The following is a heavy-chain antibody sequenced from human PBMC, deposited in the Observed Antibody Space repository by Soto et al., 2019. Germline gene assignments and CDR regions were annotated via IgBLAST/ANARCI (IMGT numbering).Heavy chain of an antibody. CDR2: ISSSSSYT. Sequence: GRSVRLSCAVYGFTLSSYSTNWVRNAPRQGLEWFSSISSSSSYTYNADSVKGRYTRTRDNAKSSLYRQMNYLRAEDTALYDCARDSSDGLVVFDKWGRGTMVSV. CDR3: ARDSSDGLVVFDK. CDR1: GFTLSSYS. D-gene: IGHD2-21*01. V-gene: IGHV3-21*01. J-gene: IGHJ4*02.